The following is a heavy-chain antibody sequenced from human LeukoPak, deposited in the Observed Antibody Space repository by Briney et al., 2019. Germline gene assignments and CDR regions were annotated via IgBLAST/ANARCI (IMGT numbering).Heavy chain of an antibody. V-gene: IGHV4-34*01. Sequence: SETLSLTCAVYGGSFSGYYWSWIRQPPGKGLEWIGEINHSGSTNYNPSLKSRATISVATSKHQLSLNLSSVTAEDTAVHYCVMIAAAVHWGQGTVVSVSS. CDR1: GGSFSGYY. J-gene: IGHJ4*02. D-gene: IGHD6-13*01. CDR3: VMIAAAVH. CDR2: INHSGST.